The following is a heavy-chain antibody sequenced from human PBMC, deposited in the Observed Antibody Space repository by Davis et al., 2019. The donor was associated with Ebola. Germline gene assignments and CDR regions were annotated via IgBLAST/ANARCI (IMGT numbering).Heavy chain of an antibody. Sequence: GESLKISCAASGFTFSSYAMSWVRQAPGKGLEWVSAISGSGGSTYYADSVKGRFTISRDNSKNTLYLQMNSLRAEDTAVYYCARYSDYGLDVWGQGTTVTVSS. V-gene: IGHV3-23*01. CDR1: GFTFSSYA. J-gene: IGHJ6*02. CDR2: ISGSGGST. CDR3: ARYSDYGLDV. D-gene: IGHD2-15*01.